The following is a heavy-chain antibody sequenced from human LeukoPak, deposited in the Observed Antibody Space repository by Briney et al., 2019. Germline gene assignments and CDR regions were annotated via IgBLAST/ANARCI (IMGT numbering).Heavy chain of an antibody. J-gene: IGHJ4*02. D-gene: IGHD3-22*01. CDR1: GYTFTSYG. CDR2: ISAYNGNT. CDR3: ARDPHYYYDSSGYADY. Sequence: ASVKVSCKASGYTFTSYGISWVRQAPGQGLEWMGWISAYNGNTNYAQKLQGSVTMTTDTSTSTAYMELRSLRSDDTAVYYCARDPHYYYDSSGYADYWGQGTLVTVSS. V-gene: IGHV1-18*01.